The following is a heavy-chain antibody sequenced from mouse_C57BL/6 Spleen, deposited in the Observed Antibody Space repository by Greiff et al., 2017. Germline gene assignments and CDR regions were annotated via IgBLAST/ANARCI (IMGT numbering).Heavy chain of an antibody. J-gene: IGHJ2*01. CDR1: GFTFSSYA. V-gene: IGHV5-4*01. CDR3: ARDPFSY. CDR2: ISDGGSYT. Sequence: EVQRVESGGGLVKPGGSLKLSCAASGFTFSSYAMSWVRQTPAKRLEWVATISDGGSYTYYPDNVKGRFTISRDNAKNNLYLQMSHLKSEDTAMYYCARDPFSYWGQGTTLTVSS.